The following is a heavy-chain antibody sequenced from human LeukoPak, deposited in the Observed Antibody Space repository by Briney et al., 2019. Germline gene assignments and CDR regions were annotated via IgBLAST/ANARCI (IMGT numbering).Heavy chain of an antibody. V-gene: IGHV3-21*01. D-gene: IGHD6-13*01. J-gene: IGHJ4*02. CDR3: AREWGSSSWYYFDY. Sequence: SGGSLRLSCAASGFTFSSYSMNWVRQAPGKGLEWVSSISSSSSYIYYADSVKGRFTISRDNAKNSLYLQMNSLRAEDTAVYYCAREWGSSSWYYFDYWGQGTLVTVSS. CDR1: GFTFSSYS. CDR2: ISSSSSYI.